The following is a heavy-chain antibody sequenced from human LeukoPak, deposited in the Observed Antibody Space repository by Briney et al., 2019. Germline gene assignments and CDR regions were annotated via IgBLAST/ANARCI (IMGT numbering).Heavy chain of an antibody. CDR1: GYSISSSNW. D-gene: IGHD5-18*01. CDR3: ARTIRGYSYGPFDY. Sequence: PSETLSLTCAVSGYSISSSNWWGWIRQPPGKGLEWIGYIYYSGSTYYNPSLKSRVTMSVDTSKNQFSLKLSSVTAADTAVYYCARTIRGYSYGPFDYWGQGTLVTVSS. J-gene: IGHJ4*02. V-gene: IGHV4-28*01. CDR2: IYYSGST.